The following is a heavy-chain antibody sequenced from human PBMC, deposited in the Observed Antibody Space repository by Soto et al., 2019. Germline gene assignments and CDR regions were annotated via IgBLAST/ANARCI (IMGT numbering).Heavy chain of an antibody. D-gene: IGHD3-22*01. CDR3: ARDLRGADYYDSSGSYYYYYYGMDV. Sequence: GGSLRLSCAASGFTFSSYSMNWVRQAPGKGLEWVSSISSSSSYIYYADSVKGRFTISRDNAKNSLYLQMNSLRAEDTAVYYCARDLRGADYYDSSGSYYYYYYGMDVWGQGTTVTVSS. CDR1: GFTFSSYS. V-gene: IGHV3-21*01. J-gene: IGHJ6*02. CDR2: ISSSSSYI.